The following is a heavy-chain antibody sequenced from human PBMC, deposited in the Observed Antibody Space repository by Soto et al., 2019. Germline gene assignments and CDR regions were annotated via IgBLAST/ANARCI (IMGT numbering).Heavy chain of an antibody. Sequence: SETLSLTCFVSGSSISPYYWTWIRQPPGKGLEWIGNIYYSGSTNYNPSLKSRVTISVDTSKKQFSLKLTSVTAADTAVYYCSRVGGYYGDYPNFDYWGQGTRVTVS. D-gene: IGHD4-17*01. V-gene: IGHV4-59*01. CDR2: IYYSGST. CDR3: SRVGGYYGDYPNFDY. CDR1: GSSISPYY. J-gene: IGHJ4*02.